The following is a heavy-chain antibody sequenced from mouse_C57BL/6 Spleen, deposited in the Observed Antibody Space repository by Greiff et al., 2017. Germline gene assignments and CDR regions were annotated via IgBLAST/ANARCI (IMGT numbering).Heavy chain of an antibody. D-gene: IGHD2-4*01. CDR3: ARSYDFYFDY. V-gene: IGHV1-18*01. Sequence: DVKLQESGPELVKPGASVKIPCKASGYTFTDYNMDWVKQSHGKSLEWIGDINPNNGGTIYNQKFKGKATLTVDKSSSTAYMELRSLTSKDTAVYYCARSYDFYFDYWGQGTTLTVSS. J-gene: IGHJ2*01. CDR2: INPNNGGT. CDR1: GYTFTDYN.